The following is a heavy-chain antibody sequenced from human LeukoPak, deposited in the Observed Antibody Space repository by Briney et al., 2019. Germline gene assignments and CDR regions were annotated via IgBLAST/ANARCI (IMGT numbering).Heavy chain of an antibody. J-gene: IGHJ6*02. D-gene: IGHD4/OR15-4a*01. CDR1: GISINTYY. V-gene: IGHV4-59*01. CDR3: ARDSWDYIAMDV. Sequence: SETLSLTCTVSGISINTYYWSWIRQPPGKGLEWIGYVHHTGSADYNPSLRSRVTISLDTSKNQFSLRLTSATAADTAVYYCARDSWDYIAMDVWGPGTTVIVSS. CDR2: VHHTGSA.